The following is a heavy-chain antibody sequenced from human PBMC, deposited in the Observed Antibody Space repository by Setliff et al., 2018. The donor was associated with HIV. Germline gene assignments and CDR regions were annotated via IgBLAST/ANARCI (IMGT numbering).Heavy chain of an antibody. D-gene: IGHD3-22*01. CDR3: ARHLYYYDSSGYLQPYYYMDV. V-gene: IGHV4-59*08. CDR2: IYYSGST. Sequence: SETLSLTCTVSSGSINSDYWSWIRQPPGKGLEWMGYIYYSGSTNYNPSLKSRVTMSIDTSRNQFSLKLTSVTAADTAVYYCARHLYYYDSSGYLQPYYYMDVWGKGTTVT. J-gene: IGHJ6*03. CDR1: SGSINSDY.